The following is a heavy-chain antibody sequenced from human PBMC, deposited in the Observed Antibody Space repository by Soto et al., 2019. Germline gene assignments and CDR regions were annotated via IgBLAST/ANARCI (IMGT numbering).Heavy chain of an antibody. Sequence: GASVKVSCKASGYTFTGYYMHWVRQAPGQGLEWMGWINPNSGGTNYAQKFQGWVTMTRDTSISTAYMELSRLRSDDTAVYYCAREVPLLWFGELLSRPHFDYWG. V-gene: IGHV1-2*04. J-gene: IGHJ4*01. CDR2: INPNSGGT. CDR1: GYTFTGYY. CDR3: AREVPLLWFGELLSRPHFDY. D-gene: IGHD3-10*01.